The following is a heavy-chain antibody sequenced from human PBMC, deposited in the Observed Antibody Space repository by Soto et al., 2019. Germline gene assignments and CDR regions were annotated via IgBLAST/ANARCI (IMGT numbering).Heavy chain of an antibody. J-gene: IGHJ6*02. CDR3: ARDGSGYRSRASPMDV. V-gene: IGHV1-69*01. Sequence: QVQLVQSGAEVKKPGSSVKVSCKASGDTFSSYAISWVRQAPGQGLEWMGGIIPILGTANYAQKFQGRVTITADESTCTAYMELSRLRSEDTAVYYCARDGSGYRSRASPMDVWGQGTTVTVS. CDR1: GDTFSSYA. D-gene: IGHD3-22*01. CDR2: IIPILGTA.